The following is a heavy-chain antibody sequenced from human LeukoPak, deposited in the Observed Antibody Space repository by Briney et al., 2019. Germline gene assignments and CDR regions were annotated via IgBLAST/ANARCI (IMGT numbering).Heavy chain of an antibody. Sequence: SQTLSLTCAVSGGSISSGGYSWSWIRQPPGKGLEWIGYIYHSASTYYNPSLKSRVTISVDRSKNQFSLKLSSVTAADTAVYYCARGCRGDAFDIWGQGTMVTVSS. CDR2: IYHSAST. J-gene: IGHJ3*02. V-gene: IGHV4-30-2*01. CDR3: ARGCRGDAFDI. CDR1: GGSISSGGYS. D-gene: IGHD2-8*01.